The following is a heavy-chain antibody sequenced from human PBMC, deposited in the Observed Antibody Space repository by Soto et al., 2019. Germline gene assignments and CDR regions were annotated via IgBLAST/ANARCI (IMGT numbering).Heavy chain of an antibody. D-gene: IGHD6-6*01. J-gene: IGHJ6*02. Sequence: PGGSLRLSCAASGFTFSSYSMNWVRQAPGKGLEWVSYISSSSSTIYYADSVKGRFTISRDNAKNSLYLQMNSLRDEDTAVYYCVREYSSSSRRVYYYYGMDVWGQGTTVTVSS. V-gene: IGHV3-48*02. CDR1: GFTFSSYS. CDR2: ISSSSSTI. CDR3: VREYSSSSRRVYYYYGMDV.